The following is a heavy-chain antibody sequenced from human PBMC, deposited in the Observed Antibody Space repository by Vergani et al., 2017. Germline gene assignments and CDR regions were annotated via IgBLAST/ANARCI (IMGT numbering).Heavy chain of an antibody. V-gene: IGHV4-34*02. CDR3: ARLQVERRGSDGPFDI. D-gene: IGHD6-25*01. CDR1: GDSLRGHY. CDR2: INHSGGT. J-gene: IGHJ3*02. Sequence: QVQLRQWGAGLVKPSETLSLTRGIYGDSLRGHYWSWIRQSPGKGLEWIGQINHSGGTNYNPSLKSRVTISVDTSKNQFSLKLTSVTASDTAVYHCARLQVERRGSDGPFDIWGQGTTVTVSS.